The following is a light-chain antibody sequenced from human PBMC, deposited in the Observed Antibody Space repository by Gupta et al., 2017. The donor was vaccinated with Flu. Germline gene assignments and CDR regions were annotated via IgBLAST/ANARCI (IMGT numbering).Light chain of an antibody. CDR1: SSNIGNNY. CDR2: ENN. J-gene: IGLJ3*02. Sequence: SVFTQPPSVSAAPRPHVTIFCTGTSSNIGNNYVSWYQQLPGTAPKLLIYENNKRPSGIPDRFSGSKSGTSATLGITGLQTGDEADYYCGTWDSSLSVHWVFGGGTKLTVL. CDR3: GTWDSSLSVHWV. V-gene: IGLV1-51*02.